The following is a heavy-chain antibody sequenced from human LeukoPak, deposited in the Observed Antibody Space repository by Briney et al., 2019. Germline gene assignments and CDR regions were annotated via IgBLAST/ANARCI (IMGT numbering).Heavy chain of an antibody. V-gene: IGHV3-7*05. CDR2: IKQDGSEK. Sequence: GGSLRLSSAASGFTFSNYGMTWGRQAPGKGLEWVANIKQDGSEKYYVDSVKGRFTISRDNAKNSLYLQMNSLRAEDMAVYYCARGHVWFDPWGQGTLVTVSS. J-gene: IGHJ5*02. CDR1: GFTFSNYG. CDR3: ARGHVWFDP.